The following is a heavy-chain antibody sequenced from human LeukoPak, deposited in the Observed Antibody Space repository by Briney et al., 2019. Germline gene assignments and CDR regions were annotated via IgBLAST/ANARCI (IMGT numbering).Heavy chain of an antibody. D-gene: IGHD1-14*01. CDR1: GYTFTSYG. J-gene: IGHJ4*02. V-gene: IGHV1-18*01. CDR3: VRDAITSRLTVDY. CDR2: ISVYNGDT. Sequence: ASVKVSCKASGYTFTSYGMSWVRQAPGQGLEWMGWISVYNGDTNYAQTFQGRVTMTTDTSASTAYMELRSLRSDDTAVYYCVRDAITSRLTVDYWGQGTLVTVSS.